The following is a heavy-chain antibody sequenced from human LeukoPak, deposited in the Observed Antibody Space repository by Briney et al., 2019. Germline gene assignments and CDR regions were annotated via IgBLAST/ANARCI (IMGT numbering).Heavy chain of an antibody. V-gene: IGHV1-69*04. CDR2: IIPILGIA. CDR3: ARIRPGVAYLAFDY. Sequence: GASVKVSCKASGGTFSSYAISWVRQAPGQGLEWMGRIIPILGIANYAQKFQGRVTITADKSTSTAYMELSSLRSEDTAVYYCARIRPGVAYLAFDYWGQGTLVTVSS. J-gene: IGHJ4*02. CDR1: GGTFSSYA. D-gene: IGHD2-2*01.